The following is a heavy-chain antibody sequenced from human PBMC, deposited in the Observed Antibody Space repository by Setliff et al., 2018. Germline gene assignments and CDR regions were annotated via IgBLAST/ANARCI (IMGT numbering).Heavy chain of an antibody. CDR3: AREGVVPAAMWY. CDR1: GGSISSGSYY. J-gene: IGHJ4*02. Sequence: SETLSLTCTVSGGSISSGSYYWSWIRQPAGKGLEWIGHIYTSGSTNYNPSLESRVTISVDTSKNQFSLKLSSVTAADTAVYYCAREGVVPAAMWYWGQGTLVTVS. V-gene: IGHV4-61*09. D-gene: IGHD2-2*01. CDR2: IYTSGST.